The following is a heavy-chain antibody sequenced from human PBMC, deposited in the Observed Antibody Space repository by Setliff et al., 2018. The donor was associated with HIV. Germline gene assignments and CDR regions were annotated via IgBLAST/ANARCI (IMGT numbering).Heavy chain of an antibody. CDR3: ARNLIRSSYFGVLSNWFDT. CDR2: IKEDGGGK. V-gene: IGHV3-7*03. J-gene: IGHJ5*02. CDR1: GFTFSTYW. D-gene: IGHD3-3*01. Sequence: PGGSLRLSCAASGFTFSTYWMSWVRQSPGKGLEWVANIKEDGGGKYYMDSVKGRFTISRDNAKNSLFLQMNNLRAEDTAVYYCARNLIRSSYFGVLSNWFDTWGQGTLVTVSS.